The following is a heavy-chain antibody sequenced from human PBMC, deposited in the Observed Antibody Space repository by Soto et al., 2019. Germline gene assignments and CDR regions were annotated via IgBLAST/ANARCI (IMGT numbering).Heavy chain of an antibody. V-gene: IGHV3-30*18. CDR3: AKDHMGFYGSGSYFST. CDR2: ISRDGSNI. J-gene: IGHJ3*01. CDR1: GFIFSNYA. D-gene: IGHD1-26*01. Sequence: EQLVESGGGVVQPGRSLRLSCAASGFIFSNYAMHWVRQAPGKGLEWVAVISRDGSNIYYTDSVKGRFIISRDNSKNTVYRHLNKLRAEDTAVYHCAKDHMGFYGSGSYFSTWGQGTLVTVSS.